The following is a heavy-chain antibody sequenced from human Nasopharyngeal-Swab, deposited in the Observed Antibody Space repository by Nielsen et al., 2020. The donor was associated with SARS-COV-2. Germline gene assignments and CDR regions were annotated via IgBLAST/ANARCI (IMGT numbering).Heavy chain of an antibody. CDR2: INSDGSST. CDR3: VSGRDYSQRDFDY. D-gene: IGHD4-11*01. J-gene: IGHJ4*02. Sequence: WIRQPPGKGLVWVSRINSDGSSTSYADSVKGRFTISRDNAKNTLYLQMNSLRAEDTAVYYCVSGRDYSQRDFDYWGQGTLVTVSS. V-gene: IGHV3-74*01.